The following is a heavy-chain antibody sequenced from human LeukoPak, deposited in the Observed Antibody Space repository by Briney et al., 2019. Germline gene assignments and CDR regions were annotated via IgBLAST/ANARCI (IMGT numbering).Heavy chain of an antibody. Sequence: ASVKVSCKASGYTFTSYGISWVRQAPGQGLEWMGWISAYNGNANYAQKLQGRVTMTTDTSTSTAYMELRSLRSDDTAVYYCARDNRRAAAGPTSQGHWGQGTLVTVSS. CDR2: ISAYNGNA. D-gene: IGHD6-13*01. CDR3: ARDNRRAAAGPTSQGH. CDR1: GYTFTSYG. J-gene: IGHJ4*02. V-gene: IGHV1-18*01.